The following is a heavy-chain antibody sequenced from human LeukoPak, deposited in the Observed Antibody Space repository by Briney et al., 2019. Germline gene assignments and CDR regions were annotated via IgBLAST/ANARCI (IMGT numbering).Heavy chain of an antibody. V-gene: IGHV3-53*01. J-gene: IGHJ4*02. CDR2: IYSGGNT. CDR1: GFTVSINY. D-gene: IGHD2-2*01. Sequence: PGGSLILSCAASGFTVSINYMSWVRQAPGKGLEWVSVIYSGGNTYYADSVKGRFTISRDNSKNTVYLQMNSLRAEDTAVYYCARGETSSYDYWGQGTLVTVTS. CDR3: ARGETSSYDY.